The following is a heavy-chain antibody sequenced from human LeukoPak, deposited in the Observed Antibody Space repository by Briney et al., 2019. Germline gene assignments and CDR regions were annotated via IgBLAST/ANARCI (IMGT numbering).Heavy chain of an antibody. CDR3: ARVSKHLGNYFFDN. V-gene: IGHV4-4*02. Sequence: PSETLSLTCAVSGGSVSSGNWWSWVRQPPGKGLEWIGEILHSGNTEYNPPLESRVIMSVDKSKNQFSLKLTSVTAADTAVYFCARVSKHLGNYFFDNWGQGTLVTVSS. CDR2: ILHSGNT. J-gene: IGHJ4*01. D-gene: IGHD1-7*01. CDR1: GGSVSSGNW.